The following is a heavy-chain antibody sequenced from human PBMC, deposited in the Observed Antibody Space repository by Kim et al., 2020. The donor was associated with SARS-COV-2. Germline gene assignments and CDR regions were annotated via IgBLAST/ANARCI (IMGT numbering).Heavy chain of an antibody. Sequence: ASVKVSCKASGYTFTSYDINWVRQATGQGLEWMGWMNPNSGNTGYAQKFQGRVTMTRNTSISTAYMELSSLRSEDTAVYYCARALNIVPNVFDPWGQGTLVTVSS. CDR1: GYTFTSYD. CDR3: ARALNIVPNVFDP. J-gene: IGHJ5*02. V-gene: IGHV1-8*01. CDR2: MNPNSGNT. D-gene: IGHD5-12*01.